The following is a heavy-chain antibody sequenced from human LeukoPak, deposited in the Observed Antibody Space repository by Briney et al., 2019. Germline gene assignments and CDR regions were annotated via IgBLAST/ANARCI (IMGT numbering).Heavy chain of an antibody. Sequence: SETLSLTCDVSGYSIRTGYYWGWVRQPPGKDLEWIGSVYHSGSTYYNPSLQSRVNILVDTSKNQFSLSLSSVTAADTAVYYCASHKMVYANQESGWFDPWGQGTLVTVSS. CDR3: ASHKMVYANQESGWFDP. CDR1: GYSIRTGYY. D-gene: IGHD2-8*01. V-gene: IGHV4-38-2*01. J-gene: IGHJ5*02. CDR2: VYHSGST.